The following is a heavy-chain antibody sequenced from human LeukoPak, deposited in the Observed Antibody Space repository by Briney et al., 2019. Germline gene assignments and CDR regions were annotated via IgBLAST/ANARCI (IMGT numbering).Heavy chain of an antibody. CDR1: GGSFSGYF. Sequence: SETLSLTCAVYGGSFSGYFWIWIRQPPGKGLEWIGEISLDGSTTYNPSLKSRVTISVDTSKTQFSLKLTSVAAADTAVYYCVRRRKSNDNWGQGTQVTVSS. CDR2: ISLDGST. D-gene: IGHD1-14*01. CDR3: VRRRKSNDN. V-gene: IGHV4-34*01. J-gene: IGHJ4*02.